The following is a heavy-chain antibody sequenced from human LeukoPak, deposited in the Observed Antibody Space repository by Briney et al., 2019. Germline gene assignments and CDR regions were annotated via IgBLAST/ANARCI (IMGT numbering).Heavy chain of an antibody. CDR3: ARDNVVVVPAVAVQH. Sequence: ASVKVSCKASGYRFTNYAMNWVRQAPGQGLEWMGWISAYNGNTNYAQKFQGRVTMTTDTSTSTAYMELRSLRFDDTAVYYCARDNVVVVPAVAVQHWGQGTLVTVSS. V-gene: IGHV1-18*01. J-gene: IGHJ1*01. CDR2: ISAYNGNT. D-gene: IGHD2-2*01. CDR1: GYRFTNYA.